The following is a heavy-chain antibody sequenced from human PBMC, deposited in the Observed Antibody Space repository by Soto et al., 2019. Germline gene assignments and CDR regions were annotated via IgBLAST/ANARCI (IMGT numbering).Heavy chain of an antibody. J-gene: IGHJ4*02. CDR2: INPNIGGT. Sequence: ASVKVSCKASGYTFTGYYMHWVRQAPGQGLEWMGWINPNIGGTNYAQKFQGWVTMTRDTSTSTAYMELSSLRSEDTAVYYCARRAAAGFFDYWGQGTLVTVS. CDR1: GYTFTGYY. CDR3: ARRAAAGFFDY. V-gene: IGHV1-2*04. D-gene: IGHD6-13*01.